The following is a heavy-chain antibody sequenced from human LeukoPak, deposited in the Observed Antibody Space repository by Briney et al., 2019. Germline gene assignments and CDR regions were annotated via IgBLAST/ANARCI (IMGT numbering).Heavy chain of an antibody. J-gene: IGHJ4*02. CDR2: VSTSGATT. CDR3: AKDAGEGSGWYYFDY. CDR1: GFTFSSHA. D-gene: IGHD6-13*01. Sequence: GGSLRLSCAASGFTFSSHAMNWVRQAPGKGLEWVSTVSTSGATTHYADSVRGRFTISRDNFKNTVYLQMNSLRAEDTAVYYCAKDAGEGSGWYYFDYWGQGTLVTVSS. V-gene: IGHV3-23*01.